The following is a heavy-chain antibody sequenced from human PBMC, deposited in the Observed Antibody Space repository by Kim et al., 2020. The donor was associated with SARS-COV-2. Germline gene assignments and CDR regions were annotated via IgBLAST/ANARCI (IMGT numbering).Heavy chain of an antibody. CDR2: IYYSGST. J-gene: IGHJ4*02. D-gene: IGHD1-26*01. Sequence: SETLSLTCTVSGGSISSYYWSWIRQPPGKGLEWIGYIYYSGSTNYNPSLKSRVTISVDTSKNQFSLKLNSVTAADTAVYYCARGSGSYYLWYFDYWGQGTLVTVSS. CDR3: ARGSGSYYLWYFDY. V-gene: IGHV4-59*01. CDR1: GGSISSYY.